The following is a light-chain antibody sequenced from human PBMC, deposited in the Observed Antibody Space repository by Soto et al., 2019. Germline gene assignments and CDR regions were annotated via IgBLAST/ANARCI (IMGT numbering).Light chain of an antibody. Sequence: QSALTQPASVSGSPGQSITISCTGTSGDVGAYNFVSWYQQRPGRAPKLMIYEVNNRPSGVSNRFSGSKSGNTASLTISGLQTEDEADYYCSSYTSSSTLVVFGGGTKLTVL. J-gene: IGLJ2*01. CDR2: EVN. CDR3: SSYTSSSTLVV. CDR1: SGDVGAYNF. V-gene: IGLV2-14*01.